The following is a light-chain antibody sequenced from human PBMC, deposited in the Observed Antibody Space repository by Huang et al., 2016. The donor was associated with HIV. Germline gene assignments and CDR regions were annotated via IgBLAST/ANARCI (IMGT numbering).Light chain of an antibody. CDR2: AAS. V-gene: IGKV3-15*01. CDR3: QQYNNWPRT. J-gene: IGKJ1*01. Sequence: IVMTQSPATLSLSPGDRTTLSCRASQSVSSNLAWYQQKPGQAPRLLLYAASTRATGIPARFSGRGSGTEFTLTISSLQSEDFAVYYCQQYNNWPRTFGQGTKVEIK. CDR1: QSVSSN.